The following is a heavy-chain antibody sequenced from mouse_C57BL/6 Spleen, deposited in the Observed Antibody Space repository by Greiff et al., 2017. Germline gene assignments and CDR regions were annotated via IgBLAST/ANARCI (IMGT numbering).Heavy chain of an antibody. D-gene: IGHD1-1*01. V-gene: IGHV1-82*01. Sequence: QVQLQQSGPELVKPGASVKISCKASGYAFSSSWMNWVKQRPGKGLEWIGRIYPGDGDTNYNGKFKGKATLTADKSSSTAYMQLSSLTSEDSAVYYCAIPFITTVVATDYFDYWGQGTTLTFSS. CDR3: AIPFITTVVATDYFDY. CDR1: GYAFSSSW. J-gene: IGHJ2*01. CDR2: IYPGDGDT.